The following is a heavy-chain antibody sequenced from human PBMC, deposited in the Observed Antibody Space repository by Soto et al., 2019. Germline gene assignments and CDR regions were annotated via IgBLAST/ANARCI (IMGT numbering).Heavy chain of an antibody. CDR2: ISSANNYI. Sequence: GGSLRLSCTASGFTFSRYSMNWVRQVPGKGLEWVASISSANNYIYYADSMKGRFTVPRDNAKNSVYLDMNSLSAADTAVYYCAREYEDVISVFDYWGQGTLFTVSS. D-gene: IGHD3-16*02. CDR1: GFTFSRYS. CDR3: AREYEDVISVFDY. J-gene: IGHJ4*02. V-gene: IGHV3-21*01.